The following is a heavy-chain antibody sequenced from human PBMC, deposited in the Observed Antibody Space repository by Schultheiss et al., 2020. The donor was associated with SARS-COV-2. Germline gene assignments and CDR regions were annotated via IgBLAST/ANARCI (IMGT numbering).Heavy chain of an antibody. CDR3: AGASVVVVPAAGYYYYYYGMDV. D-gene: IGHD2-2*01. V-gene: IGHV1-2*02. J-gene: IGHJ6*02. CDR2: INHNSGGT. CDR1: GYTFTGYY. Sequence: ASVKVSCKASGYTFTGYYMHWVRQAPGQGLEWMGWINHNSGGTNYAQKFQGRVTMTRDTSISTAYMELSRLRSDDTAVYYCAGASVVVVPAAGYYYYYYGMDVWGQGTTVTVSS.